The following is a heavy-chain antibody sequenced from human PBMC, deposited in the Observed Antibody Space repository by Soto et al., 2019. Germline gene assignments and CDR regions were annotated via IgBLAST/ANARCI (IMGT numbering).Heavy chain of an antibody. J-gene: IGHJ5*02. V-gene: IGHV1-2*02. Sequence: ASVKVSCKASGYTFTGYYMHWVRQAPGQGLEWMGWINPNSGGTNYAQKFQGRVTMTRDTSISTAYMELSRLRSDDTAVYYCARDRYCSSTSCLEGWFDPWGQGTRVTVSS. D-gene: IGHD2-2*01. CDR1: GYTFTGYY. CDR3: ARDRYCSSTSCLEGWFDP. CDR2: INPNSGGT.